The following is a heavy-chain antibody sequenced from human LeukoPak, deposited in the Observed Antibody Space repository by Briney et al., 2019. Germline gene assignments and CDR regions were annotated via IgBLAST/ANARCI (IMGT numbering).Heavy chain of an antibody. V-gene: IGHV4-28*01. CDR2: IYYTGST. Sequence: SETLSLTCTVSGYSISSSDWWAWIRQSPGKGLEWIGYIYYTGSTYYNPSLKSRATMSVDTSKSQFSLKLSSMTAVDTAVYYCARKYDSGWYDYWGQGILVTVSS. CDR1: GYSISSSDW. J-gene: IGHJ4*02. D-gene: IGHD6-19*01. CDR3: ARKYDSGWYDY.